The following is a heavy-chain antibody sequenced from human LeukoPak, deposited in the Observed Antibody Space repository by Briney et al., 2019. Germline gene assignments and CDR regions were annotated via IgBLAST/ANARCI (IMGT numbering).Heavy chain of an antibody. CDR3: TLVPPNP. CDR1: GFTVSSYY. V-gene: IGHV3-66*01. J-gene: IGHJ5*02. CDR2: IYDGGST. D-gene: IGHD2-2*01. Sequence: PGGSLRLSCAASGFTVSSYYMTWVRQAPGKGLEWVSIIYDGGSTYYADSVKGRFSISRDSSKNTLFLQMNSLRAEDTAVYYCTLVPPNPWGQGTLVTVSS.